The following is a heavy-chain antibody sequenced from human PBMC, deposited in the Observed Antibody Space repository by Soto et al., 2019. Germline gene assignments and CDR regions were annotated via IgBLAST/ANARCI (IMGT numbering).Heavy chain of an antibody. J-gene: IGHJ4*02. V-gene: IGHV3-74*01. CDR2: MNSDGSST. Sequence: EAHLVESGGGLVQPGGSLRLSCAASGFTFSNYWIHWVRQAPGKGLVWVSRMNSDGSSTNYADSVKGRFTISRDNAKNTVYLQMNSLRAEDTAMFYCASSARGSYGDYSWGQGTLVTVSP. CDR3: ASSARGSYGDYS. D-gene: IGHD4-17*01. CDR1: GFTFSNYW.